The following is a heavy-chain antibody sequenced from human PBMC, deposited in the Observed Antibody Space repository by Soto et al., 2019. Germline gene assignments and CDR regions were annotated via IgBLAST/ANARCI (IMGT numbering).Heavy chain of an antibody. Sequence: QVQLLQSGAEVKKPGASVKVSCKASGYTFSNYGFTWVRQAPGQGLEWMGWISGYNGNTNYAERLQGRVTMTTDTSTRTAYMELKSLIYDDTAVYYCAREGQLGYWGQGTPVTVSS. CDR1: GYTFSNYG. V-gene: IGHV1-18*01. D-gene: IGHD6-6*01. CDR3: AREGQLGY. CDR2: ISGYNGNT. J-gene: IGHJ4*02.